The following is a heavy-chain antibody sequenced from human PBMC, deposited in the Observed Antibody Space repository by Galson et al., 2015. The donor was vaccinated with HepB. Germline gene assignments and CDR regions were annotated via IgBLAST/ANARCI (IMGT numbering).Heavy chain of an antibody. CDR2: ISSSSSYT. Sequence: SLRLSCAASGFTFSDYYMSWIRQAPGKGLEWVSYISSSSSYTNYADSVKGRFTISRDNAKNSLYLQMNSLRAEDTAVYYCAKDPGYSDYGGNWLDPWGQGTLVTVSS. V-gene: IGHV3-11*06. CDR3: AKDPGYSDYGGNWLDP. CDR1: GFTFSDYY. J-gene: IGHJ5*02. D-gene: IGHD4-23*01.